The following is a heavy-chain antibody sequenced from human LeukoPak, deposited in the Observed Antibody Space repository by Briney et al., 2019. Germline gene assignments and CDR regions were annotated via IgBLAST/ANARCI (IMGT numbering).Heavy chain of an antibody. CDR1: GGTFSSYA. V-gene: IGHV1-69*04. CDR2: IIPILGIA. J-gene: IGHJ4*02. Sequence: GASVKVSCKASGGTFSSYAISWVRQAPGQGLEWMGRIIPILGIANYAQKFQGRVTITADKSTSTAYMELSSLRSEDTAVYYCGYCSSTSCYTQDPLGYWGQGTLVTVSS. CDR3: GYCSSTSCYTQDPLGY. D-gene: IGHD2-2*02.